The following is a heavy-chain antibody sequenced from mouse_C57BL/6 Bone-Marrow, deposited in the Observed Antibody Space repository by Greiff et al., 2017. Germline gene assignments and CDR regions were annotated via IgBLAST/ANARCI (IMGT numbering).Heavy chain of an antibody. V-gene: IGHV1-69*01. CDR3: ARRGSNEAMDY. J-gene: IGHJ4*01. CDR2: IDPSDSYT. D-gene: IGHD2-5*01. CDR1: GYTFTSYW. Sequence: VQLQQPGAELVMPGASVKLSCKASGYTFTSYWMHWVKQRPGQGLEWIGEIDPSDSYTNYNQKFKGKSTLTVDKSSSTAYMQLSSLTSEDSAVYYCARRGSNEAMDYWGQGTSVTVSS.